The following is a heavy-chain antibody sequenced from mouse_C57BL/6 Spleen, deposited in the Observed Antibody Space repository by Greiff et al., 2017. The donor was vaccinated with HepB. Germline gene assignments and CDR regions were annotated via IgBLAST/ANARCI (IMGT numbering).Heavy chain of an antibody. CDR2: ISSGGSYT. CDR1: GFTFSSYG. D-gene: IGHD1-1*01. Sequence: EVQGVESGGDLVKPGGSLKLSCAASGFTFSSYGMSWVRQTPDKRLEWVATISSGGSYTYYPDSVKGRFTISRDNAKNTLYLQMSSLKSEDTAMYYCARIPSYYGSSYYFDYWGQGTTLTVSS. CDR3: ARIPSYYGSSYYFDY. V-gene: IGHV5-6*01. J-gene: IGHJ2*01.